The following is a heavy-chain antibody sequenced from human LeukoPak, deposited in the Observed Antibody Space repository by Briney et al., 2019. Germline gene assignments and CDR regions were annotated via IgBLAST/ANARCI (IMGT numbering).Heavy chain of an antibody. CDR1: GYTFTGYY. CDR3: ANRNCTGGSCYGFDP. D-gene: IGHD2-15*01. CDR2: INPNSGGT. V-gene: IGHV1-2*02. Sequence: GPVKVSCKASGYTFTGYYMHWVRQAPGQGLEWMGWINPNSGGTNYAQKFQGRVTMTRDTSISTAYMELSRLRSDDTAVYYCANRNCTGGSCYGFDPWGQGTLVTVSS. J-gene: IGHJ5*02.